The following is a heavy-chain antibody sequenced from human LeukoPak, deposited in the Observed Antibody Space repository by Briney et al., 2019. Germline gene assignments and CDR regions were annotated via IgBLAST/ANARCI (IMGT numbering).Heavy chain of an antibody. CDR3: ARGKNWNGLTFDY. D-gene: IGHD1-1*01. J-gene: IGHJ4*02. CDR2: IIPIFGTA. Sequence: SVKVSCKASGGTFSSYAISWVRQAPGQGLEWMGRIIPIFGTANYAQKFQGRVTITADKSTSTAYMELSSLRSEDTAVYYCARGKNWNGLTFDYWGQGTLVTVSS. CDR1: GGTFSSYA. V-gene: IGHV1-69*06.